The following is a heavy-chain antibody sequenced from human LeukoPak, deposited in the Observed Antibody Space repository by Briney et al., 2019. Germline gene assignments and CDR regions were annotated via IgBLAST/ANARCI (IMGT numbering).Heavy chain of an antibody. CDR3: ARGDDTALVTGGYNWFDP. Sequence: GGSLRLSCTASGFIFSNYYMAWVRQPPGRGLEWISYISADAATVKYADSVEGRFTISRDNAKNSLYLQMNSLRAEDTAVYYCARGDDTALVTGGYNWFDPWGQGTLVTVSS. V-gene: IGHV3-11*04. D-gene: IGHD5-18*01. CDR2: ISADAATV. CDR1: GFIFSNYY. J-gene: IGHJ5*02.